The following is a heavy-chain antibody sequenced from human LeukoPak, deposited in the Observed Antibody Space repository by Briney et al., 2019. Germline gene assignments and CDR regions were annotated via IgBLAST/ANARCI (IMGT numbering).Heavy chain of an antibody. D-gene: IGHD3-9*01. CDR2: ISGSGLNA. Sequence: GGSLRLSCAASGFTFSNAWMSWVRQAPGKGLEWLSIISGSGLNAYYSDSVKGRFTISRDNSKNTLYLQMNSLRAEDTAVYYCARDGLRYFDWLFDWGQGTLVTVSS. CDR3: ARDGLRYFDWLFD. V-gene: IGHV3-23*01. CDR1: GFTFSNAW. J-gene: IGHJ4*02.